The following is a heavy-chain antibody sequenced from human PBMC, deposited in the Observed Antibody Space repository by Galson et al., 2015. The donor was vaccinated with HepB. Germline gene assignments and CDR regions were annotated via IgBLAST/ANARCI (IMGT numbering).Heavy chain of an antibody. CDR3: ARGGRGGIAVAN. V-gene: IGHV3-21*01. D-gene: IGHD6-19*01. Sequence: SLRLSCAASGFTFSSYSMNWVRQAPGKGLEWVSSISSGSTYIYYADSVKGRFTVSRDNAKNSLYLQMNSLRAADTAVYYCARGGRGGIAVANWGQGTLVTVSS. CDR1: GFTFSSYS. CDR2: ISSGSTYI. J-gene: IGHJ4*02.